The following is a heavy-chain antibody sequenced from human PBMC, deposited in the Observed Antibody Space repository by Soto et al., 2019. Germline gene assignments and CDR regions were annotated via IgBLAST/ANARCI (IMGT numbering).Heavy chain of an antibody. V-gene: IGHV1-18*01. CDR1: GYTFTSYG. Sequence: ASVKVSCKASGYTFTSYGISWVRQAPGQGLEWMGWISAYNGNTNYAQKLQGRVTMTTDESTSTAYMELSSLRSEDTAVYYCARDGDFWSGYYTAPYYYGMDVWGQGTTVTVSS. J-gene: IGHJ6*02. CDR3: ARDGDFWSGYYTAPYYYGMDV. CDR2: ISAYNGNT. D-gene: IGHD3-3*01.